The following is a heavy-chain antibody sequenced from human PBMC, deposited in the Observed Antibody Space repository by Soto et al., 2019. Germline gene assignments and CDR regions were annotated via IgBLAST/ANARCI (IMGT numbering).Heavy chain of an antibody. Sequence: EVQLVESGGGLVQPGGSLRLSCAASGFTFSSYSMNWVRQAPGKGLEWVSYISSSSSTIYYADSVKGRFTISRDNAKNSLYLHMNSLRAEDTAVYYCARGSMVRGVIQRWGQGTLVTVSS. D-gene: IGHD3-10*01. CDR3: ARGSMVRGVIQR. CDR1: GFTFSSYS. V-gene: IGHV3-48*01. J-gene: IGHJ4*02. CDR2: ISSSSSTI.